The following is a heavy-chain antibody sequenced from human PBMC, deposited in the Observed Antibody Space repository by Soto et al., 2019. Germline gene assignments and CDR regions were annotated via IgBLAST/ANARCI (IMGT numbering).Heavy chain of an antibody. Sequence: EVQLLESGGGLVQPGGSLRLSCAASGFTFSSYAMSWVRQAPGKGLEWVSGISGGSESIYSADSVKGRSTISRDNSKNTLYLQMNSLRAEDTAVYYCAKGADYNYGGSAGQNDYRGQGTLVTLSS. D-gene: IGHD4-4*01. CDR2: ISGGSESI. J-gene: IGHJ4*02. V-gene: IGHV3-23*01. CDR3: AKGADYNYGGSAGQNDY. CDR1: GFTFSSYA.